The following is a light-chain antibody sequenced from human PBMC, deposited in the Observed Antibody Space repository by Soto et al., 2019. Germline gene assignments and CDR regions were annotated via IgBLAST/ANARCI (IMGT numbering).Light chain of an antibody. CDR2: GAS. J-gene: IGKJ4*02. Sequence: EIVMTQSPATLSVSPGERATLSCSASQSVSSNLAWYQQKPGQAPRRLIYGASTRATGSPARFSGSGSGTEFTLTISGLQSDVFASYLCQQYNDWPPDRTFGEGTKVEIK. V-gene: IGKV3-15*01. CDR1: QSVSSN. CDR3: QQYNDWPPDRT.